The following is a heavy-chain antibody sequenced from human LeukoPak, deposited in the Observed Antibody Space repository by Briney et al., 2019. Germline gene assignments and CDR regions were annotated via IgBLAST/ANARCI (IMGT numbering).Heavy chain of an antibody. Sequence: GGSLRLSCSASGFTFTSHVMHWVRQAPGKELQYVSGISMNVQTTYYAGSVKGRFTISRDSSKNTVYLQMNSLTAEDTAVYYCVREGLERRTNFDYWGQGTLVSVSS. D-gene: IGHD1-1*01. J-gene: IGHJ4*02. CDR3: VREGLERRTNFDY. CDR2: ISMNVQTT. V-gene: IGHV3-64D*06. CDR1: GFTFTSHV.